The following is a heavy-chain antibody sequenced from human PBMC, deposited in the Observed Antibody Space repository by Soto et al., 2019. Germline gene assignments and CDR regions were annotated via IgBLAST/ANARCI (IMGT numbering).Heavy chain of an antibody. Sequence: QVQLVESGGGVVQPGRSLRLSCAASGFTFSSYGMHWVRQAPGKGLEWVAVISYDGSNKYYADSVKGRFTISRDNSKKTLYLQMHSLRDEDTAVYYCANPPSYNWNDEGFDIWGQGTMVTASS. J-gene: IGHJ3*02. CDR2: ISYDGSNK. V-gene: IGHV3-30*18. D-gene: IGHD1-20*01. CDR3: ANPPSYNWNDEGFDI. CDR1: GFTFSSYG.